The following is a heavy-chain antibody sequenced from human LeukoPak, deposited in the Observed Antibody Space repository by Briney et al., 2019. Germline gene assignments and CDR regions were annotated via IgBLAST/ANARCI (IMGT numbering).Heavy chain of an antibody. Sequence: LGGSLRLSCGASGFTFDDYWMSWVRQAPGKGLEWVANIKQDGREKYYVDSVKGRFTISRDNAKNSLYLQMNSLRAEDTAVYYCARDLMVGATTFAFDYWGQGTLVTVSS. CDR1: GFTFDDYW. V-gene: IGHV3-7*01. CDR3: ARDLMVGATTFAFDY. CDR2: IKQDGREK. J-gene: IGHJ4*02. D-gene: IGHD1-26*01.